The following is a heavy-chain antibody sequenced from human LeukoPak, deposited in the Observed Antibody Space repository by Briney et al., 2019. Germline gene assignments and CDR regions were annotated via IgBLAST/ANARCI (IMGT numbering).Heavy chain of an antibody. D-gene: IGHD6-13*01. J-gene: IGHJ4*02. CDR3: ARGAGSGSWLVDY. CDR2: ISTSAGTI. V-gene: IGHV3-48*02. Sequence: GSLRLSCAASGFTFSSYTMNWLRQAPGKGLEWVSFISTSAGTIYYADSVKGRFTISRDNAKNSLYLQMNGLRDEDTAVYYCARGAGSGSWLVDYWGQGTLVTVSS. CDR1: GFTFSSYT.